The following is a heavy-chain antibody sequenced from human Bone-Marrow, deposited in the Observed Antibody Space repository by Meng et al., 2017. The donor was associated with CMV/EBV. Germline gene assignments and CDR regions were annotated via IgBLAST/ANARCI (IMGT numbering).Heavy chain of an antibody. CDR1: GYTFTSYD. V-gene: IGHV1-8*03. J-gene: IGHJ6*02. CDR2: MNPNSGNT. Sequence: SVKVSCKASGYTFTSYDINWVRQATGQGLEWMGWMNPNSGNTGYAQKFQGRDTITRNTSISTAYMELSSLRSEDTAVYYCAREPYYYDSSGYYPEYYYYYYGMDVWGQGTTVTVSS. D-gene: IGHD3-22*01. CDR3: AREPYYYDSSGYYPEYYYYYYGMDV.